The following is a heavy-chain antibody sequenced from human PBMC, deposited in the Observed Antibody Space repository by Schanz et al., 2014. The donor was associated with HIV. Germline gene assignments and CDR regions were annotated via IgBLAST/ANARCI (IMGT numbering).Heavy chain of an antibody. J-gene: IGHJ4*02. D-gene: IGHD3-10*01. Sequence: QVQLVESGGGVVQPGRSLRLSCAASGFTFSSYGMHWVRQAPGKGLEWVAVIWHDGSSKYYADSVKGRFTISRDNVKNSLYLQMSSLRAEDTAVYYCARDSGPGSYWGQGTLVTVSS. CDR1: GFTFSSYG. V-gene: IGHV3-33*01. CDR3: ARDSGPGSY. CDR2: IWHDGSSK.